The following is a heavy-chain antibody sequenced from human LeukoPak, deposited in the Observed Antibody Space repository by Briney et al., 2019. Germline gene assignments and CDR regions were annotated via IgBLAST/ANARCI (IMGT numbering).Heavy chain of an antibody. V-gene: IGHV1-2*02. J-gene: IGHJ6*03. CDR1: GYTFTGYY. CDR3: ARGNTYYYGSGSYYGYYYYMDV. D-gene: IGHD3-10*01. Sequence: ASVKVSCKASGYTFTGYYMHWVRQAPGQGLEWMGWINPNSGGTNYAQKFQGRVTMTRDTSISTAYMELSGLRSDDTAVYYCARGNTYYYGSGSYYGYYYYMDVWGKGTTVTVSS. CDR2: INPNSGGT.